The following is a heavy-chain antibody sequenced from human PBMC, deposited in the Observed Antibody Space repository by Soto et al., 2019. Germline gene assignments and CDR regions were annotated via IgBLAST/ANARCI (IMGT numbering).Heavy chain of an antibody. D-gene: IGHD3-9*01. CDR1: GFTFGDYA. CDR3: TRVDYDILTGYIDY. CDR2: IRSKAYGGTT. J-gene: IGHJ4*02. Sequence: PGGSLRLSCTASGFTFGDYAMSWFRQAPGKGLEWVGFIRSKAYGGTTEYAASVKGRFTISRDDSKSIAYLQMNSLKTEDTAVYYCTRVDYDILTGYIDYWGQGTLVTVSS. V-gene: IGHV3-49*03.